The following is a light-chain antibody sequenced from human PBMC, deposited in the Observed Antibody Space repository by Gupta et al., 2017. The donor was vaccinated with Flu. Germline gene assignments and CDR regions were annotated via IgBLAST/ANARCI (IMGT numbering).Light chain of an antibody. J-gene: IGKJ4*01. V-gene: IGKV1-17*01. CDR3: RQQNKCPFT. CDR1: QGIRDE. CDR2: AAS. Sequence: DIQMTQSPCTLSSSVGDRFTLTCRASQGIRDELGWYQQKPGKAPKRLIYAASRVQSGVPSRFSGSGSGTEFTLTITSRQPEDFANYYCRQQNKCPFTFGRGTKVEIK.